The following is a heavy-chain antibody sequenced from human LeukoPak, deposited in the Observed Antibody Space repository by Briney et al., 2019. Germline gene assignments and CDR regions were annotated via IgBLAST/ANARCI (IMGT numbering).Heavy chain of an antibody. D-gene: IGHD3-10*01. J-gene: IGHJ4*02. Sequence: GGSLRLSCAASGFTFSSYEMNWVRQAPGKGLEWVSYISSSGSTIYYADSVKGRFTISRDNAKNSLYLQMISLRAEDTAVYYCARVPITMVRGVPRPDYWGQGTLVTVSS. CDR2: ISSSGSTI. CDR1: GFTFSSYE. CDR3: ARVPITMVRGVPRPDY. V-gene: IGHV3-48*03.